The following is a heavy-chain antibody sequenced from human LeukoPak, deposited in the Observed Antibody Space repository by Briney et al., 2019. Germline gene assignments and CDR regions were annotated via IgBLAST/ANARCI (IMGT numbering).Heavy chain of an antibody. CDR3: ARDPRGYSYGYRPFYYFDY. J-gene: IGHJ4*02. Sequence: AGGSLRLSCAASGFTFSSYSMNWVRQAPGKGLEWVSYISSSSSTIYSADSVKGRFTISRDNAKNSLYLQMNSLRDEDTAVYYCARDPRGYSYGYRPFYYFDYWGQGTLVTVSS. CDR1: GFTFSSYS. D-gene: IGHD5-18*01. CDR2: ISSSSSTI. V-gene: IGHV3-48*02.